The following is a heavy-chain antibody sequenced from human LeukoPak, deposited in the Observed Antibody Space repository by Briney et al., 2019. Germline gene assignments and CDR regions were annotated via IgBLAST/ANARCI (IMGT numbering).Heavy chain of an antibody. V-gene: IGHV1-69*04. Sequence: ASVKVSCKASGGTFSSYAISWVRQAPGQGLEWMGRIIPILGIANYAQKFQGRVTITADKSTSTAYMELSSLRSEDTAVYYCARGRYGSGSYDIWGQGTMVTASS. CDR3: ARGRYGSGSYDI. J-gene: IGHJ3*02. CDR2: IIPILGIA. D-gene: IGHD3-10*01. CDR1: GGTFSSYA.